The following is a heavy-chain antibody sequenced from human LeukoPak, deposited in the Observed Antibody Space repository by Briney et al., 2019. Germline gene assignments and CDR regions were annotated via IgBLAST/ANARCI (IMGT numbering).Heavy chain of an antibody. CDR1: GGSISSYY. V-gene: IGHV4-59*08. J-gene: IGHJ3*01. D-gene: IGHD3-9*01. Sequence: SETLSLTCTVSGGSISSYYWSWIRQPPGKGLEWIGYIYYSGSTNYNPSLKSRVTISVDTSKNQFSLKVRSVTAADTAVYYCARAAYYDILTGLTASAFDLWGQGTTVTVSS. CDR2: IYYSGST. CDR3: ARAAYYDILTGLTASAFDL.